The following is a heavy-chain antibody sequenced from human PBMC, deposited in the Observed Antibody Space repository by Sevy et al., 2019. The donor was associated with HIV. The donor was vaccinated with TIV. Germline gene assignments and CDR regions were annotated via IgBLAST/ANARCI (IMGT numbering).Heavy chain of an antibody. CDR3: ARDHNFVLDY. V-gene: IGHV6-1*01. Sequence: SQTLSLTCAISGDTVSSDSAAWNWIRQSPARGLEWLGRAYYRSTWHKDYATSLNSRMTINPDTSKNQFSLQLNSVTPDDTAVYFCARDHNFVLDYWVQGILVTVSS. CDR1: GDTVSSDSAA. CDR2: AYYRSTWHK. J-gene: IGHJ4*02. D-gene: IGHD1-20*01.